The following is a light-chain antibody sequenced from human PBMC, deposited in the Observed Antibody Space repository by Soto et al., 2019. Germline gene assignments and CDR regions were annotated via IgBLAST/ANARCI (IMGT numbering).Light chain of an antibody. CDR3: QHYNSSPRT. Sequence: EIVLTQSPGTLSLSPGERATLSCRASQSVNINYLAWYQQKPGQGPRLLIYGASSRATGIPDRFSGRGAGKVITHTIRRLDPEYFAVYCRQHYNSSPRTFGQGTKVEIK. J-gene: IGKJ1*01. CDR1: QSVNINY. CDR2: GAS. V-gene: IGKV3-20*01.